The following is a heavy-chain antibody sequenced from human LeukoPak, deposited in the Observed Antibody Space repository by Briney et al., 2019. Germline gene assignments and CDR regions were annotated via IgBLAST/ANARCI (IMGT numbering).Heavy chain of an antibody. Sequence: GRSLRLSCAASGFSXSXXGMXWVXXAPGKXLEWVAXXSXDGDNKYYADSVNXRFTISRDNSKNTLSLQMDSLRAEDTAVYYCAKDIRVWGSYRYPCLDYWGQGTLVTVSA. V-gene: IGHV3-30*18. CDR2: XSXDGDNK. J-gene: IGHJ4*02. D-gene: IGHD3-16*02. CDR3: AKDIRVWGSYRYPCLDY. CDR1: GFSXSXXG.